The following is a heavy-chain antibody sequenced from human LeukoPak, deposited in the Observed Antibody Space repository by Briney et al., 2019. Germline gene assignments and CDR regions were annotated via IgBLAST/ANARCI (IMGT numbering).Heavy chain of an antibody. CDR2: IYTSGST. V-gene: IGHV4-4*08. D-gene: IGHD3-3*01. CDR1: GGSISSYY. J-gene: IGHJ4*02. Sequence: SETLSLTCTVSGGSISSYYWSWIRQPPGKGLEWIGYIYTSGSTYYNPSLKSRVTISVDTSKNQFSLKLSSVTAADTAVYYCARPWSGWHFDYWGQGTLVTVSS. CDR3: ARPWSGWHFDY.